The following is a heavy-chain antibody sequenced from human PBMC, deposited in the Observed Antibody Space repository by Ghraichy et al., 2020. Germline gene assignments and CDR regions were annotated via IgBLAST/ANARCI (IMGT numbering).Heavy chain of an antibody. CDR2: INHSGST. D-gene: IGHD5-18*01. V-gene: IGHV4-34*01. Sequence: SETLSLTCAVSGGSFSSYSWSWIRQPPGKGLEWIGEINHSGSTNYNPSLTSRVPISVDTSQNQFALTLRAVTAADKAVYYCATRSVDTAMPVDYWGQGTPVTVSS. CDR3: ATRSVDTAMPVDY. CDR1: GGSFSSYS. J-gene: IGHJ4*02.